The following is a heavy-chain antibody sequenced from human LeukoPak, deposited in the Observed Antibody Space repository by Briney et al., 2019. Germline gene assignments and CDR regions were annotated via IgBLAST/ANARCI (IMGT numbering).Heavy chain of an antibody. CDR3: ASYSSGKNWFDP. Sequence: PSETLSLTCTVSGGSISSYYWSWIRQPPGKGLEWIGYIYYSGSTNYNPSLKSRVTISVDTSKNQFSLKLSSVTAADTAVYYCASYSSGKNWFDPWGQGTLVTVSS. V-gene: IGHV4-59*08. J-gene: IGHJ5*02. D-gene: IGHD6-19*01. CDR2: IYYSGST. CDR1: GGSISSYY.